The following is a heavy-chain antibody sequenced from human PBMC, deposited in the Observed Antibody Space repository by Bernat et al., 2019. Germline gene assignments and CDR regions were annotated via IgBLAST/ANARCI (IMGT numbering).Heavy chain of an antibody. V-gene: IGHV3-23*01. D-gene: IGHD2-8*02. CDR1: GFTFDSYA. CDR3: ARDSGGYGMDV. Sequence: EVQLLESGGGLVQPGGSLRLSCAASGFTFDSYAMNWVRQAPGKGLEWVSGISISGGSTYYADSVRGRFTISRDNSKNTLYLQMNSLRAEDTAVYYCARDSGGYGMDVWGQGTTVTVSS. J-gene: IGHJ6*02. CDR2: ISISGGST.